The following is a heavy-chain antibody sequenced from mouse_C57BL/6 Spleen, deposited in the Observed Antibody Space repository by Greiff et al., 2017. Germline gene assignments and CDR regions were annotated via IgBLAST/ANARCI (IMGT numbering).Heavy chain of an antibody. V-gene: IGHV1-22*01. J-gene: IGHJ2*01. Sequence: VQLKQSGPELVKPGASVKMSCKASGYTFTDYNMHWVKQSHGKSLEWIGYINPNNGGTSYNQKFKGKATLTVNKSSSTAYMELRSLTSEDSAVYYCARVPRSPSYFDYWGQGTTLTVSS. CDR2: INPNNGGT. D-gene: IGHD1-1*01. CDR1: GYTFTDYN. CDR3: ARVPRSPSYFDY.